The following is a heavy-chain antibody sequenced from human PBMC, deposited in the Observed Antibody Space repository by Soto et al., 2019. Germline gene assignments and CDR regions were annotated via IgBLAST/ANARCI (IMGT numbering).Heavy chain of an antibody. CDR1: GGTFSSYA. CDR3: ARGVNYYHSSGYYSRFDY. V-gene: IGHV1-69*13. D-gene: IGHD3-22*01. J-gene: IGHJ4*02. CDR2: IIPIFGTA. Sequence: ASVKVSCKASGGTFSSYAISWVRQAPGQGLEWMGGIIPIFGTANYAQKFQGRVTITADESTSTAYMELSSLRSEDTAVYYCARGVNYYHSSGYYSRFDYWGQGTLVTVSS.